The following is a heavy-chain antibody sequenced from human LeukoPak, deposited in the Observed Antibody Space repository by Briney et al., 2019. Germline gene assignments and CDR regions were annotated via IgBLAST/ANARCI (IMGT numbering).Heavy chain of an antibody. Sequence: GGSLRLSCAASGFTFSDYYMSWIRRAPGKGLEWVSSISSSSSYIYYADSVKGRFTISRDNAKNSLYLQMNSLRVEDTAVYYCAELGITMIGGVWGKGTTVTISS. CDR3: AELGITMIGGV. CDR1: GFTFSDYY. V-gene: IGHV3-11*06. J-gene: IGHJ6*04. D-gene: IGHD3-10*02. CDR2: ISSSSSYI.